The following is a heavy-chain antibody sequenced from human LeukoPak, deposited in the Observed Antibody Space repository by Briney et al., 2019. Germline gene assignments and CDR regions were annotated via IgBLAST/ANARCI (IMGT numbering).Heavy chain of an antibody. CDR2: IYYSGGT. CDR1: GGSISGFY. V-gene: IGHV4-59*01. Sequence: SETLSLTCTVSGGSISGFYWSWIRQPPGKGLEWIGYIYYSGGTNFNPSLKSRVTISVDTSKNQFSLKLSSVTAADPAVYYCARVPDYCGGDCYSAFDIWGQGTMVTVSS. D-gene: IGHD2-21*02. CDR3: ARVPDYCGGDCYSAFDI. J-gene: IGHJ3*02.